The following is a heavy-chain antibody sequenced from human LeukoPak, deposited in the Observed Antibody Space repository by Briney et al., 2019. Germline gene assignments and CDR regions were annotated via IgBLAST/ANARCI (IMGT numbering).Heavy chain of an antibody. Sequence: PGGSLRLSCAGSGFALKSYSLSWVRQAPGKGLEWVSSISSTSAYICYADSVKGRFTISRDNSKNTLYLQMNSLRAEDTAVYYCAKDLEDIVVPGDYWGQGTLVTVSS. J-gene: IGHJ4*02. CDR1: GFALKSYS. CDR2: ISSTSAYI. CDR3: AKDLEDIVVPGDY. V-gene: IGHV3-21*04. D-gene: IGHD2-2*01.